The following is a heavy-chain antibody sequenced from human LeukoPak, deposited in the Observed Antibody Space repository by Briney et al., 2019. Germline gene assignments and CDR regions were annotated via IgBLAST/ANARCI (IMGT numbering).Heavy chain of an antibody. Sequence: ASVKVSCKASGYTFTTYYVHWVRQAPGQGLEWMGIINPSGGSTTYAQKFQGRVTTTRDTSTSTVYMELSSLRSEDTAVYYCARDSGGRYGGDYWGQVTLVTVSS. CDR2: INPSGGST. J-gene: IGHJ4*02. D-gene: IGHD2-15*01. CDR3: ARDSGGRYGGDY. V-gene: IGHV1-46*01. CDR1: GYTFTTYY.